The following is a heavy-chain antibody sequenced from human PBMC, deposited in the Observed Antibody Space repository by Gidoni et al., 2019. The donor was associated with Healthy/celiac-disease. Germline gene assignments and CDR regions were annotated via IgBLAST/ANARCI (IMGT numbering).Heavy chain of an antibody. CDR2: ISSSGSTI. J-gene: IGHJ6*02. CDR3: ARDRGMVRGVIKSYYYGMDV. V-gene: IGHV3-48*03. CDR1: GFPFSSYE. Sequence: EVQLVESGGGLVQPGGSLRLSCAASGFPFSSYEMNWVRQAPGKGLEWVSYISSSGSTIYYADSVKGRFTISRDNAKNSLYLQMNSLRAEDTAVYYCARDRGMVRGVIKSYYYGMDVWGQGTTVTVSS. D-gene: IGHD3-10*01.